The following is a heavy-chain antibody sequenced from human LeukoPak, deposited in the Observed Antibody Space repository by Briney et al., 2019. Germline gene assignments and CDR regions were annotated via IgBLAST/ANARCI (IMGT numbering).Heavy chain of an antibody. Sequence: GGSLRLSCAASGFTFSSYSMNWVRQAPGKGLEWVSYISSSSSTIYYADSVKGRFTISRDNAKNSLYLQMNSLRAGDTAEYYCARILGGQWLVLGAFDIWGQGTMVTVSS. CDR2: ISSSSSTI. CDR1: GFTFSSYS. CDR3: ARILGGQWLVLGAFDI. J-gene: IGHJ3*02. V-gene: IGHV3-48*01. D-gene: IGHD6-19*01.